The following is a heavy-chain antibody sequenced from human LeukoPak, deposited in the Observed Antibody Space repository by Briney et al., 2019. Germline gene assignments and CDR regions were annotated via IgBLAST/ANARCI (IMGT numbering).Heavy chain of an antibody. J-gene: IGHJ4*02. D-gene: IGHD3-3*01. CDR2: VDPEDGET. CDR1: GYTFTDYY. V-gene: IGHV1-69-2*01. CDR3: ATPKLRFLEWLLLI. Sequence: GASVKISRKVSGYTFTDYYMHWVQQAPGKGLEWMGLVDPEDGETIYAEKFQGRVTITADTSTDTAYMELSSLRSEDTAVYYCATPKLRFLEWLLLIWGQGTLVTVSS.